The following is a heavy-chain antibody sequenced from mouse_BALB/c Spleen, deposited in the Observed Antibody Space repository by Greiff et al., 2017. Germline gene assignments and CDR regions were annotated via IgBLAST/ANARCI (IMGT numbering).Heavy chain of an antibody. V-gene: IGHV5-4*02. CDR3: ARDGSSYFDY. Sequence: EVKLVESGGGLVKPGGSLKLSCAASGFTFSDYYMYWVRQTPEKRLEWVATISDGGSYTYYPDSVKGRFTISRDNAKNILYLQMSSLKSEDTAMYYCARDGSSYFDYWGQGTTLTVSS. D-gene: IGHD1-1*01. CDR1: GFTFSDYY. J-gene: IGHJ2*01. CDR2: ISDGGSYT.